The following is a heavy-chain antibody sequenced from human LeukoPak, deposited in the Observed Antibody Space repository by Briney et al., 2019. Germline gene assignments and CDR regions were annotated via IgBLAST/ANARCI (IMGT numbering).Heavy chain of an antibody. CDR2: IYSSGST. J-gene: IGHJ4*02. D-gene: IGHD6-13*01. Sequence: TSETLSLTCTVSGGSISSYHWSWIRQPPGKGLEWIGYIYSSGSTNYNPSLESRVTISGDTSKNQFSLKLSSVTAADTAVYYCARLGYSSSWYKIDYWGQGTLVTVSS. CDR3: ARLGYSSSWYKIDY. CDR1: GGSISSYH. V-gene: IGHV4-59*08.